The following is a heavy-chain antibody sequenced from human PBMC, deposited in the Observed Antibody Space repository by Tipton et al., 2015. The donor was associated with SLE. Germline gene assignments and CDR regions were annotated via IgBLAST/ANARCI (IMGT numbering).Heavy chain of an antibody. CDR3: ARDAGVVVTSDAADI. CDR1: GFSLTRYP. CDR2: ISHDGNKK. D-gene: IGHD2-21*02. J-gene: IGHJ3*02. V-gene: IGHV3-30-3*01. Sequence: SLRLSCGASGFSLTRYPMHWVRQAPGKGLEWVTLISHDGNKKFYADSVNGRFTVSRDNVNNMVYLQMTSLRAEDTAVYYCARDAGVVVTSDAADIWGQGTLVTVSS.